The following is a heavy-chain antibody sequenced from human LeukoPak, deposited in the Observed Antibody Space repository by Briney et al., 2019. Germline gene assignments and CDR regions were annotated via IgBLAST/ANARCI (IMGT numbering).Heavy chain of an antibody. V-gene: IGHV2-5*02. Sequence: SGPTLVNPTQTLTLTCTFSGFSLSTSGGGVGWIGQPPGKALEWLALSYWDDDKRYSPSLKSRLTVTKDSSKNQVVLTMTNMDPVDTATYYCAHFSTSYSDSSGYLRRWNAFHIWGQGTMVTVSS. J-gene: IGHJ3*02. CDR2: SYWDDDK. D-gene: IGHD3-22*01. CDR3: AHFSTSYSDSSGYLRRWNAFHI. CDR1: GFSLSTSGGG.